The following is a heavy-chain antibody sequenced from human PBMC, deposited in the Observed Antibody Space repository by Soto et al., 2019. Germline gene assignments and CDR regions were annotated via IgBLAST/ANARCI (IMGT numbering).Heavy chain of an antibody. CDR3: AVSQIFGVVDAFDL. V-gene: IGHV5-10-1*01. J-gene: IGHJ3*01. D-gene: IGHD3-3*01. CDR2: IDPNDSQS. Sequence: GESLKISCKASGDRFTSRLINWARQMPGKGLEWMGRIDPNDSQSTYSPSFQGHVTMSVDQSIATAFLEWSSVTAPDTAIYYCAVSQIFGVVDAFDLWGQGTLVTVSS. CDR1: GDRFTSRL.